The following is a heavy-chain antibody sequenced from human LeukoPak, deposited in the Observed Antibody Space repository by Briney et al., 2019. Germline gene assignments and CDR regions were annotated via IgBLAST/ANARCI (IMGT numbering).Heavy chain of an antibody. CDR2: TNHRGNT. D-gene: IGHD3-22*01. Sequence: SETLSLTCAVYGGSLSGYYWTWIRQPPGKGLEWIGETNHRGNTNYNPSLKSRVTISVDMSKKQVSLKLSSVTAADTAVYYCARGRNYYDSSGYYYGAFDIWGQGTMVTVSS. CDR3: ARGRNYYDSSGYYYGAFDI. CDR1: GGSLSGYY. J-gene: IGHJ3*02. V-gene: IGHV4-34*01.